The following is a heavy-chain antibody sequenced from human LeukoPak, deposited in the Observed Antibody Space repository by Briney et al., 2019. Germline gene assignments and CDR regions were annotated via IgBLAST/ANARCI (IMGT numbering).Heavy chain of an antibody. V-gene: IGHV4-59*08. Sequence: PSETLSLTCTVSGGSISSYYWSWIRQVPGKGLEWIAYIYYIGSTDYNPSLKSRVTISVDTSKNQFSLNVSSVTAADTAVYYCAVGPYNWFDPWGQGTLVTVSS. CDR2: IYYIGST. J-gene: IGHJ5*02. CDR1: GGSISSYY. CDR3: AVGPYNWFDP.